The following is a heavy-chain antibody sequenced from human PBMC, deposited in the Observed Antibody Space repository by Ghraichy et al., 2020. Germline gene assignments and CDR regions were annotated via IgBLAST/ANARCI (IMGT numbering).Heavy chain of an antibody. CDR2: INHSGST. V-gene: IGHV4-34*01. CDR3: ARAYSGSRLLVLRSLGAVAKYFDL. Sequence: SETLSLTCAVYGGSFSGYYWSWIRQPPGKGLEWIGEINHSGSTNYNPSLKSRVTISVDTSKNQFSLKLSSVTAADTAVYYCARAYSGSRLLVLRSLGAVAKYFDLWGRGTLVTVSS. D-gene: IGHD1-26*01. J-gene: IGHJ2*01. CDR1: GGSFSGYY.